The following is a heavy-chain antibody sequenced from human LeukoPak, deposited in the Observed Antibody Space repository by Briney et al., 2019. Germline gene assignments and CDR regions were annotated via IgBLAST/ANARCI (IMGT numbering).Heavy chain of an antibody. D-gene: IGHD3-10*01. CDR3: ARDNSYYYGSGGEDY. Sequence: SETLSLTCTVSGGSISSGSYYWSWIRQPAGKGLEWIGRIYTSGSTNYNPSLKSRVTISVDRSKNQFSLKLSSVTAADTAVYYCARDNSYYYGSGGEDYWGQGTLVTVSS. CDR2: IYTSGST. V-gene: IGHV4-61*02. CDR1: GGSISSGSYY. J-gene: IGHJ4*02.